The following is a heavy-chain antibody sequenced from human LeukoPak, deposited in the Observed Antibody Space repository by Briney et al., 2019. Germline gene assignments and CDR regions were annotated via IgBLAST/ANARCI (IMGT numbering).Heavy chain of an antibody. CDR1: GFTFSSYA. CDR2: ISYDGSNK. Sequence: GGSLRLSCAASGFTFSSYAMHWVRQAPGKGLEWVAVISYDGSNKYYADSVKGRFTISRDNSKNTLYLQMNSLRAEDTAVYYCAREALLEDSSGWYEAFDYWGQGTLVTVSS. V-gene: IGHV3-30-3*01. CDR3: AREALLEDSSGWYEAFDY. D-gene: IGHD6-19*01. J-gene: IGHJ4*02.